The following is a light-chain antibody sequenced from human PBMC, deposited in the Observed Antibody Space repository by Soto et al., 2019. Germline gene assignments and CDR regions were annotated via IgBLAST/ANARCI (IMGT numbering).Light chain of an antibody. CDR2: DAS. CDR1: QSVNNY. CDR3: QQHDNWPLT. Sequence: IVVSLSPGTLSLSNGERATLTCRASQSVNNYLFWFQHKPGQAPRLLIYDASNRATGIPARFSGSGSGTDFTLTISSLEPEDFAVYYCQQHDNWPLTFGGGTKVDI. J-gene: IGKJ4*01. V-gene: IGKV3-11*01.